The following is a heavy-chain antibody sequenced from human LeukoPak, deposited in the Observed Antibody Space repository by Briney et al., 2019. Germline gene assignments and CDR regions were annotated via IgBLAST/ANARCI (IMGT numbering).Heavy chain of an antibody. CDR3: AKGPAASDLYYYYYGMDV. D-gene: IGHD2-2*01. CDR1: GFTFSSYA. CDR2: ISGSGGST. Sequence: PGGSLRLSCAASGFTFSSYAMSWVRQAPGKGLEWVSAISGSGGSTYYADSVKGRFTISRGNSKNTLYLQMNSLRAEDTAVYYCAKGPAASDLYYYYYGMDVWGQGTTVTVSS. J-gene: IGHJ6*02. V-gene: IGHV3-23*01.